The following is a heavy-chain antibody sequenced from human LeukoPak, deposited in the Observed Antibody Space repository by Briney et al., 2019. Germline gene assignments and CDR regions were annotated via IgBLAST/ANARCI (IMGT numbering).Heavy chain of an antibody. CDR3: ARRYCSSTSCYAFDI. CDR2: IYPGDSDT. Sequence: GESLKTSCKGSGYSFTSYWIGWVRQMPGKGLERMGIIYPGDSDTRYSPSFQGQITISADKSISTAYLQWSSLKASDTAMYYCARRYCSSTSCYAFDIWGQGTMVTVSS. D-gene: IGHD2-2*01. CDR1: GYSFTSYW. J-gene: IGHJ3*02. V-gene: IGHV5-51*01.